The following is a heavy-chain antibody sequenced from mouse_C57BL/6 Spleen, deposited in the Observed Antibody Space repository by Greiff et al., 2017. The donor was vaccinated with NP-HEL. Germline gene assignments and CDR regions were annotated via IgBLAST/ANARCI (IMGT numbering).Heavy chain of an antibody. D-gene: IGHD3-2*02. Sequence: QVQLQQSGAELAKPGASVKMSCKASGYTFISYWMHWVKQRPGQGLEWIGYINPCSGYTKYKQKLKDKATLTADKSSSTAYMQLSGLTYEDSAVYYCARGGSAGYLFAYWGKGTLVTVSS. CDR1: GYTFISYW. CDR3: ARGGSAGYLFAY. CDR2: INPCSGYT. V-gene: IGHV1-7*01. J-gene: IGHJ3*01.